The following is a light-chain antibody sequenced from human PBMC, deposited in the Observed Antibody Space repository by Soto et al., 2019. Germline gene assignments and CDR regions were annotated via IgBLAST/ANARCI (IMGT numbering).Light chain of an antibody. CDR2: GAS. CDR3: QQYNNWPPWT. Sequence: EIVMTQSPATLSVSPGERATLSCRASQSVSSNLAWYQQKPGQAPRLLIYGASTRATGIPARFSGSGSGTAFTLTISSLQSEDFAVCYCQQYNNWPPWTFGRGTKVEIK. CDR1: QSVSSN. V-gene: IGKV3-15*01. J-gene: IGKJ1*01.